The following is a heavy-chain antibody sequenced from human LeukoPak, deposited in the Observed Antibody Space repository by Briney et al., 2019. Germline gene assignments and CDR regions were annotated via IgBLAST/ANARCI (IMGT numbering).Heavy chain of an antibody. CDR1: GFTVSSSY. CDR3: ARQTGESTNFDN. V-gene: IGHV3-53*01. D-gene: IGHD2-2*01. CDR2: IYSGGTT. J-gene: IGHJ4*02. Sequence: PGRSLRLSCAASGFTVSSSYISWVRQAPGKGLEWVSAIYSGGTTYYADSVRGRFTISRDNSKNTLYLLMNSLRAEDTAMYHCARQTGESTNFDNWGQGTLVTVSS.